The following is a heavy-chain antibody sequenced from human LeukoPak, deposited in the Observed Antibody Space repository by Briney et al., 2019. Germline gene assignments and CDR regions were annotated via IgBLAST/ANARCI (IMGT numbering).Heavy chain of an antibody. Sequence: SETLSLTCTVSGGSISSSSYYWGWIRQPPGKGLEWIGSIYYSGSTYYNPSLKSRVAISVDTSKNQFSLKLSSVTAADTAVYYCANLADGAADYWGQGTLVTVSS. V-gene: IGHV4-39*01. D-gene: IGHD1-26*01. CDR2: IYYSGST. CDR1: GGSISSSSYY. J-gene: IGHJ4*02. CDR3: ANLADGAADY.